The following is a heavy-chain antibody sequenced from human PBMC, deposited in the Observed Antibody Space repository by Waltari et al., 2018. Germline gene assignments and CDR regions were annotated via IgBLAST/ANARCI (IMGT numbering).Heavy chain of an antibody. J-gene: IGHJ6*02. CDR3: AKDLTYYYGMDV. V-gene: IGHV3-30*02. D-gene: IGHD3-9*01. CDR1: GFTFSSYG. CDR2: IRYDGSNK. Sequence: VQLLESGGGLVQPGGSLRLSCAASGFTFSSYGMHWVRQAPGKGLEWVAFIRYDGSNKYYADSVKGRFTISRDNSKNTLYLQMNSLRAEDMAVYYCAKDLTYYYGMDVWGQGTTVTVSS.